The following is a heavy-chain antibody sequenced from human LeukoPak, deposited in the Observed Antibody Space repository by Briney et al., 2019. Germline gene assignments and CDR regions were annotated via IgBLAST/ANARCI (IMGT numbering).Heavy chain of an antibody. D-gene: IGHD2-21*02. CDR2: IYHSGST. J-gene: IGHJ3*02. CDR3: ARVGDKAAVVTDAFDI. Sequence: PSETLSLTCAVSGGSISSSNWWSWVRQPPGKGLEWIGEIYHSGSTNYHPSLKSRVTISVGKSKNQFSLKLSSVTAADTAVYYCARVGDKAAVVTDAFDIWGQGTMVTVSS. CDR1: GGSISSSNW. V-gene: IGHV4-4*02.